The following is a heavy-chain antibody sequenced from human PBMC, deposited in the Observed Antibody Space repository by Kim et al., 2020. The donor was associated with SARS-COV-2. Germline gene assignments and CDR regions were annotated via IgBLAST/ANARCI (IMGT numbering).Heavy chain of an antibody. D-gene: IGHD3-16*01. CDR3: AREADVGDLLIDC. CDR1: GYTFNSYA. V-gene: IGHV7-4-1*02. CDR2: INTNTGNP. Sequence: ASVKVSCKASGYTFNSYAMNWVRQAPGQGLEWMGWINTNTGNPTYAQGFTGRFVFSLDTSVNTAYLQISSLQTEDTAVYYCAREADVGDLLIDCWGQGTLVTVSS. J-gene: IGHJ4*02.